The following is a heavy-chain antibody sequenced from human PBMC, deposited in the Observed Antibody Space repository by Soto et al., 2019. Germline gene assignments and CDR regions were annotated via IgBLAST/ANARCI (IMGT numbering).Heavy chain of an antibody. J-gene: IGHJ5*02. CDR1: GYTFTGYY. D-gene: IGHD3-10*02. CDR3: ARDNLFRLNGFDP. V-gene: IGHV1-2*02. Sequence: ASVKVSCKASGYTFTGYYMHWVRQAPGQGLEWMGWINPNSGGTNYAQKFQGRVTMTRDTSISTAYMELSRLRSDDTAVYYCARDNLFRLNGFDPWGQGTLVTVSS. CDR2: INPNSGGT.